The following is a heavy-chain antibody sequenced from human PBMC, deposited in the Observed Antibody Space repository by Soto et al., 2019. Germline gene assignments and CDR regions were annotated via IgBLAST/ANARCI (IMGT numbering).Heavy chain of an antibody. Sequence: QVQLVESGGGVVQPGRSLRLSCAASGFTFSSYGMHWVRQAPGKGLEWVAVIPYDGSNKYYADSVKGRFTISRDNSKNTLYLQMNSLRAEDTAVYYCAKERTVTTRRGGMDVWGQGTTVTVSS. CDR2: IPYDGSNK. D-gene: IGHD4-17*01. CDR1: GFTFSSYG. J-gene: IGHJ6*02. CDR3: AKERTVTTRRGGMDV. V-gene: IGHV3-30*18.